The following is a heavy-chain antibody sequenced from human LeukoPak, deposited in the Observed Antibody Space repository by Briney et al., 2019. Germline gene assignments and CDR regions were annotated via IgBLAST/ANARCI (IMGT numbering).Heavy chain of an antibody. CDR3: AKQLTAGGYYFDY. CDR2: ISGSGGST. CDR1: GFTFSSYA. J-gene: IGHJ4*02. D-gene: IGHD6-13*01. V-gene: IGHV3-23*01. Sequence: GGSLRLSCAASGFTFSSYAMSWVRQAPGKGLEWVLAISGSGGSTYYADSVKGRFTISRDNSKNTLYLQMNSLRAEDTAVYYCAKQLTAGGYYFDYWGQGTLVTVSS.